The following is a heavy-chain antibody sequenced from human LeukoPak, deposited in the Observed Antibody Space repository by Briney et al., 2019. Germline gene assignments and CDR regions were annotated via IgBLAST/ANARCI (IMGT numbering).Heavy chain of an antibody. CDR1: GYTFTSYY. J-gene: IGHJ3*02. D-gene: IGHD1-26*01. CDR2: INPSGGST. V-gene: IGHV1-46*01. CDR3: AREEKGYSGSYSPDAFDI. Sequence: GASVKVSCKASGYTFTSYYMHWVRQAPGHGLEWMGIINPSGGSTSYAQKFQGRVTMTRDTSTSTVYMELSSLRSEDTAVYYCAREEKGYSGSYSPDAFDIWGQGTMVTVSS.